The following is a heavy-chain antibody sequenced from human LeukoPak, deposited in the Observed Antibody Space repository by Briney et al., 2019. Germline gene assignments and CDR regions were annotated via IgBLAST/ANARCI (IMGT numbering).Heavy chain of an antibody. D-gene: IGHD6-13*01. CDR3: ARDSYSSSWYPSGY. V-gene: IGHV3-20*03. Sequence: GGWVGPSFAARGFGFEGYALSSVRHSPGKGLEWVSGINWNGGSTGYADSVKGRFTISRDNAKNSLYLQMNSLRAEDTALYYCARDSYSSSWYPSGYWGQGTLVTVSS. CDR1: GFGFEGYA. J-gene: IGHJ4*02. CDR2: INWNGGST.